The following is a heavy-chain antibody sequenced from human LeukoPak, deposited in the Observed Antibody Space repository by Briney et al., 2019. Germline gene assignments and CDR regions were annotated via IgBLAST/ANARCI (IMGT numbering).Heavy chain of an antibody. Sequence: GGSLRLSCAASGLTFSSYAMSWVRQAPGKGLEWVSAISGSGGSTYYADSVKGRFTISRDNSKNTLYLQMNSLRAEDTAVYYCEKGCSAEWLFDYWGQGTLVTVSS. D-gene: IGHD3-3*01. CDR1: GLTFSSYA. CDR2: ISGSGGST. J-gene: IGHJ4*02. CDR3: EKGCSAEWLFDY. V-gene: IGHV3-23*01.